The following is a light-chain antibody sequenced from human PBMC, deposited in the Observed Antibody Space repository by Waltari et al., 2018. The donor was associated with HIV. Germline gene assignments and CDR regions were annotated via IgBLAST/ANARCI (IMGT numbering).Light chain of an antibody. CDR1: QNIDKY. CDR3: QQGYNTPPWT. Sequence: TCRASQNIDKYLNWYQQKAGKAPKLLIYTTSNLQSGVPSRFSGSGSGTEFTLTISSLQPEDLATYYCQQGYNTPPWTFAPGTKVEVK. V-gene: IGKV1-39*01. J-gene: IGKJ1*01. CDR2: TTS.